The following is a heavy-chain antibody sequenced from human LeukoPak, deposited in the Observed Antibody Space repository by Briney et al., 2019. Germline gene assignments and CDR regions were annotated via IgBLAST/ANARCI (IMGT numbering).Heavy chain of an antibody. CDR3: SRQRSTSTYYFGLDV. V-gene: IGHV6-1*01. J-gene: IGHJ6*02. D-gene: IGHD6-6*01. CDR1: GDSVSNNIIA. CDR2: TAYRSKWNT. Sequence: SQTLSLTCAISGDSVSNNIIAWNWIRWRPSRGLEWLGRTAYRSKWNTDYAASVQNRITINPDTSTNQFSLQLKSATPEDTAVYYCSRQRSTSTYYFGLDVWGQGTTVTVSS.